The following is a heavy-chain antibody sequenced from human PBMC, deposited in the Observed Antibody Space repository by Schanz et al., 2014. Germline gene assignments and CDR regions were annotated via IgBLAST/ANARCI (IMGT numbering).Heavy chain of an antibody. CDR2: ISAYNGNT. V-gene: IGHV1-18*01. CDR1: GHTFTSYG. J-gene: IGHJ4*02. Sequence: QVQLVQSGAEVKKPGASVKVSCKASGHTFTSYGISWVRQAPGQGLEWMGWISAYNGNTKYPQKLQGRVTMTTDTSTSTAYMELRSLRSDDTSVYYCARGIGGYGANNYFDYWGQGTLVTVSS. CDR3: ARGIGGYGANNYFDY. D-gene: IGHD5-12*01.